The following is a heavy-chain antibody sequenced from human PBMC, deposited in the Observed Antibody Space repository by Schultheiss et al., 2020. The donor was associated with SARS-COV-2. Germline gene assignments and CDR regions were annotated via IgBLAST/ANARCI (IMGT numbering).Heavy chain of an antibody. CDR1: GFTFSSYA. V-gene: IGHV3-30*07. J-gene: IGHJ4*02. Sequence: GGSLRLSCAASGFTFSSYAMHWVRQAPGKGLEWVVVISYDGSNKYYADSVKGRFTISRDNSKNTLYLQMNSLRAEDTAVYYCARTPAVASDYWGQGTLVTVSS. D-gene: IGHD6-19*01. CDR3: ARTPAVASDY. CDR2: ISYDGSNK.